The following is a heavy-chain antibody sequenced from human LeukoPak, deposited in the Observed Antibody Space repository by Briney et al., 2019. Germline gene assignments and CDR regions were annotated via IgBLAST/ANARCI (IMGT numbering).Heavy chain of an antibody. J-gene: IGHJ6*03. CDR2: INPSDGAT. CDR3: ASGQSGWLSANLGGLFASYYTYYYMDV. V-gene: IGHV1-46*01. CDR1: GYTFTMYY. Sequence: ASVKVSCKASGYTFTMYYIHWVRQVPGQGLEWMGMINPSDGATTYAQRFQGRVTMTRDMSTTTVYMDLRGLRSDDTAVYFCASGQSGWLSANLGGLFASYYTYYYMDVWGRGTTVTVSS. D-gene: IGHD3-16*01.